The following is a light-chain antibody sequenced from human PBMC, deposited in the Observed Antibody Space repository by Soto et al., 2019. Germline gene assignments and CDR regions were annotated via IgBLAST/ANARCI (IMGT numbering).Light chain of an antibody. CDR2: DAS. Sequence: DIQMTQSPSSLAASVGARVTITCRASQSISTYLNWYQQKPGKAPKVLIFDASRLQSGVASRFSGSGSGTDFTLTNISLQPEDSATDYCQQSYSAPCTFGQGTKVQVK. CDR1: QSISTY. J-gene: IGKJ1*01. CDR3: QQSYSAPCT. V-gene: IGKV1-39*01.